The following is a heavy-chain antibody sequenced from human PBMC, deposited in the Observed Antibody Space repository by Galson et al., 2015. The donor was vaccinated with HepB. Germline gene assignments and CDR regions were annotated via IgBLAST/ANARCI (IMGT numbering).Heavy chain of an antibody. Sequence: QSGAEVKKPGESLRISCKGSGYSFTSYWISWVRQMPGKGLEWMGRIDPSDSYTNYSPSFQGHVTISADKSISTAYLQWSSLKASDTAMYYCARQRVTLAAAGRSQFDPWGQGTLVTVSS. CDR2: IDPSDSYT. CDR3: ARQRVTLAAAGRSQFDP. D-gene: IGHD6-13*01. CDR1: GYSFTSYW. V-gene: IGHV5-10-1*01. J-gene: IGHJ5*02.